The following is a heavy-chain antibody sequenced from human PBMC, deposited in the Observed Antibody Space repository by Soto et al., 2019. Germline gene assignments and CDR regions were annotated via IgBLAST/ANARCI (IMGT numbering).Heavy chain of an antibody. Sequence: EVQLVESGGGLIQPGGSLRLSCAASGFTVSSNYMSWVRQAPGKGLEWVSVIYSGGSTYYADSVKGRFTISRDNSKNTLYLQMNSLRAEDTAVYYCVREVRYDFWSGVGPSYYYYGMDVWGQGTTVTVSS. J-gene: IGHJ6*02. CDR2: IYSGGST. CDR3: VREVRYDFWSGVGPSYYYYGMDV. CDR1: GFTVSSNY. D-gene: IGHD3-3*01. V-gene: IGHV3-53*01.